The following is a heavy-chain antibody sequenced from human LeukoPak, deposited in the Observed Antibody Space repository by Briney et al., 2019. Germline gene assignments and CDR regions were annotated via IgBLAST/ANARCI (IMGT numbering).Heavy chain of an antibody. D-gene: IGHD6-19*01. CDR1: GFTYSNFW. CDR2: IKQDGSEQ. V-gene: IGHV3-7*01. CDR3: AGGSGWLSDY. J-gene: IGHJ4*02. Sequence: GGSLRLSCAASGFTYSNFWMNWVREAPGEGLEWVAIIKQDGSEQLYGDSEKRRFTISRDNAKNSLYLQMNSLRVEDTAVYYCAGGSGWLSDYWGQGTLVTVSS.